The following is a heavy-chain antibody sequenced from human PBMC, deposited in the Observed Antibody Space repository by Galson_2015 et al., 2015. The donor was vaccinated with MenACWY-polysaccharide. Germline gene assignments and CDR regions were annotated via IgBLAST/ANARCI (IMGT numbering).Heavy chain of an antibody. J-gene: IGHJ6*02. CDR1: GFTFSSYW. Sequence: SLRLSCAASGFTFSSYWMTWVRQAPGKRLEWVANIKKDGSEKYYVESVKGRFTISRDNAKNSLYLQMHSLRSEDTAVYSCARGHYGMDVWGQGTTVTVSS. CDR3: ARGHYGMDV. CDR2: IKKDGSEK. V-gene: IGHV3-7*01.